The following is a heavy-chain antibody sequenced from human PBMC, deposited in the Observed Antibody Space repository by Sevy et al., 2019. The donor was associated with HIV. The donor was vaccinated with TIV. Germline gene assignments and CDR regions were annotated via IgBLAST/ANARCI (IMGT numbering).Heavy chain of an antibody. CDR1: ESTFTAYY. J-gene: IGHJ6*02. Sequence: ASVKVSCKASESTFTAYYMHWVRQAPGQGLEWMGWINPNSGGTNYAQKFQGRVTMTSETSISTAYMELSSLRSDDTAVYYWARDSTIFGGGDGMDVWGQGTTVTVSS. D-gene: IGHD3-3*01. CDR3: ARDSTIFGGGDGMDV. CDR2: INPNSGGT. V-gene: IGHV1-2*02.